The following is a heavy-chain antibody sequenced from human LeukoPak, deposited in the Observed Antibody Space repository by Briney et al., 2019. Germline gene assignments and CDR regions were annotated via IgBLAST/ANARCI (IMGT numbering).Heavy chain of an antibody. J-gene: IGHJ4*02. CDR2: ISGSGGST. CDR3: AKVLAVAGHFDY. Sequence: GGSLRLSCAASGFTFSSFAMSWVRQAPGKGLEWVSAISGSGGSTYYADSVKGRFTISRDNSKNTLYLQMNSLRAEDTAVYYCAKVLAVAGHFDYWGQGTLVTVSS. V-gene: IGHV3-23*01. CDR1: GFTFSSFA. D-gene: IGHD6-19*01.